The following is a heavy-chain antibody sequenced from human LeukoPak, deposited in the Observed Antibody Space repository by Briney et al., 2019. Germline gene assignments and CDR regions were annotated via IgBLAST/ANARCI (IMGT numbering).Heavy chain of an antibody. J-gene: IGHJ4*02. CDR2: ISSSGST. V-gene: IGHV4-61*02. CDR1: GDSISSGDYY. Sequence: PSETLSLACTVSGDSISSGDYYWSWIRQPAGKGLEWIGRISSSGSTNYNPSLKSRVTISVDTSKNQSSLKLSSVTAADTAVYYCARVTGYRIEDYFDYWGQGTLVTVSS. CDR3: ARVTGYRIEDYFDY. D-gene: IGHD6-13*01.